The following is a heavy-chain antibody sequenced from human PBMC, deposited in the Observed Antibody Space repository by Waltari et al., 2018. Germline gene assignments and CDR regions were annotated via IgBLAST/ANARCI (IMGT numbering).Heavy chain of an antibody. CDR3: ARSSSSYLYHSDY. J-gene: IGHJ4*02. CDR1: GGSISSYY. CDR2: IYTSGST. V-gene: IGHV4-4*08. D-gene: IGHD6-6*01. Sequence: QVQLQESGPGLVKPSETLSLTCTVSGGSISSYYWSWIRQPPGKGLEWIGRIYTSGSTNYNPSLKSRVTISVDTSKNQFSLKLSSVTAADTAVYYCARSSSSYLYHSDYWGQGTLVTVSS.